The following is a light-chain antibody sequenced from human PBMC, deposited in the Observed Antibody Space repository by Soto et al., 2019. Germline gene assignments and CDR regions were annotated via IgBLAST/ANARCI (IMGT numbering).Light chain of an antibody. CDR1: SYDVGAYNY. CDR3: NSYTIASTWV. J-gene: IGLJ3*02. CDR2: EVS. Sequence: QSALTQPASVSGSPGQSITISCTGTSYDVGAYNYVSWYQQHPGKAPKLMISEVSNRPSGISNRFSGPKSGNTASLTISGLQAEDEADYYCNSYTIASTWVFGGGTKLTVL. V-gene: IGLV2-14*01.